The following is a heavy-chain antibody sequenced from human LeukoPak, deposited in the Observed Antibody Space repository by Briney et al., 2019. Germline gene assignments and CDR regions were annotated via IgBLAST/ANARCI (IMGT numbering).Heavy chain of an antibody. CDR2: ISAGGGST. J-gene: IGHJ4*02. CDR1: GFTFSSYA. D-gene: IGHD5-24*01. V-gene: IGHV3-23*01. CDR3: AREIEMALGY. Sequence: GGSLRLSCAASGFTFSSYAMTWVRQAPGKGLEWVSAISAGGGSTNYADSVKGRFTISRDNSKNTLYLQMNSLRAEDTAVYYCAREIEMALGYWGQGTLVTVSS.